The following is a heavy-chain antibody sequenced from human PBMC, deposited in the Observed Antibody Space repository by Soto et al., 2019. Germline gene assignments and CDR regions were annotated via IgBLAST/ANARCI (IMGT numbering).Heavy chain of an antibody. Sequence: EVQLLESGGGLVQPGGSLRLSCAASGFTFSSYAMNWVRQAPGKGLEWVSVISGSGGSTYYADSVKGRFTISIDNSKNTLYLQMNSLRAEDTAVYYCARRSSGWYFDYWGQGTLVTVSS. J-gene: IGHJ4*02. CDR1: GFTFSSYA. V-gene: IGHV3-23*01. CDR2: ISGSGGST. CDR3: ARRSSGWYFDY. D-gene: IGHD6-19*01.